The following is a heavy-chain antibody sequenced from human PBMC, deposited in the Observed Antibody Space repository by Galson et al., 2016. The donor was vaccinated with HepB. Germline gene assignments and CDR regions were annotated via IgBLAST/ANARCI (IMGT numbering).Heavy chain of an antibody. Sequence: PALVKPTQTPTLTCTFSGFSLTTSGVGVGWIRQPPGKALEWLALIYWNDDKRNSPSLKSRLTILKDTSKNQVVLTMTNLNPVDTATYYCAHLVNWNPLSYSDYWGPGILVTVSS. CDR2: IYWNDDK. J-gene: IGHJ4*02. CDR3: AHLVNWNPLSYSDY. CDR1: GFSLTTSGVG. D-gene: IGHD1-20*01. V-gene: IGHV2-5*01.